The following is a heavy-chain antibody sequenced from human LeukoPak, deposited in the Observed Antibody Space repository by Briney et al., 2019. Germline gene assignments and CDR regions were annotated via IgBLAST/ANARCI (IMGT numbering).Heavy chain of an antibody. J-gene: IGHJ6*02. CDR1: GFTFSNAW. CDR2: IKSKTDGGTT. V-gene: IGHV3-15*01. D-gene: IGHD2-2*01. Sequence: GGSLRLSCAASGFTFSNAWMSWVRQAPGKGLEWVGRIKSKTDGGTTDYAAPVKGRFTISRDDSKNTLYLQMNSLKTEDTAVYYCTTAHPDCSSTSCTTEYYYYYGMDVWGQGTTVTVSS. CDR3: TTAHPDCSSTSCTTEYYYYYGMDV.